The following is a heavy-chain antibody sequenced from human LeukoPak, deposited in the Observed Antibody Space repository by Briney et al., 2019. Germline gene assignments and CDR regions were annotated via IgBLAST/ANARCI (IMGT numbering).Heavy chain of an antibody. Sequence: GGSLRLSGEASGFIFSDYNMNWVRQAPGKGLEWVSSLSGSGSRTLFADSVKGRFTVSRDNSKNTLYLQMNSLRAEDTAVYFCVKGRRATTRYDALDIWGQGTMVTVSS. CDR3: VKGRRATTRYDALDI. CDR2: LSGSGSRT. V-gene: IGHV3-23*01. CDR1: GFIFSDYN. J-gene: IGHJ3*02. D-gene: IGHD5-24*01.